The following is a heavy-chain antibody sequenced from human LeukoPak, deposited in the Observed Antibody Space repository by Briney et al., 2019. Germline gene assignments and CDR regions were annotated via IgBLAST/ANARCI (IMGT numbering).Heavy chain of an antibody. CDR2: SSTSGSIT. D-gene: IGHD3-10*02. Sequence: GGSLRLSCAASGFTFSDYYMRWIRQAPGKGLQWLAYSSTSGSITYYADSVKGRFTISRDNAKNSVYLQMNSLRAEDTAVYYCARDFSDVRGNIFDSWGQGTLVTVSS. J-gene: IGHJ4*02. CDR1: GFTFSDYY. V-gene: IGHV3-11*04. CDR3: ARDFSDVRGNIFDS.